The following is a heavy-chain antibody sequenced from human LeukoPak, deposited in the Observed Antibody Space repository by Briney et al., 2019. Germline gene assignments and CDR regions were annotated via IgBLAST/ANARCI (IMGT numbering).Heavy chain of an antibody. Sequence: ASVKVSCKASGYTFTSYGISWVRQAPGQGFEWMGWISAYNGNTNYAQKLQGRVTMTTDTSTSTAYMELRSLRSDDTAVYFCARVEGPSIFGVVDYWGPGTLVTVSS. J-gene: IGHJ4*02. CDR3: ARVEGPSIFGVVDY. CDR1: GYTFTSYG. CDR2: ISAYNGNT. V-gene: IGHV1-18*01. D-gene: IGHD3-3*01.